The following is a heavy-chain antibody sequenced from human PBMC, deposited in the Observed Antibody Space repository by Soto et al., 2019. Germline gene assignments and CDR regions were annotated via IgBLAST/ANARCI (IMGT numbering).Heavy chain of an antibody. CDR3: ARQEKSIAARPPSYYYYYMDA. V-gene: IGHV5-51*01. J-gene: IGHJ6*03. Sequence: PGESLKISCKGSGYSFTSYWIGWVRQMPGKGLEWMGIIYPGDSDTRYSPSFQGQVTISADKSISTAYLQWSSLKASDTAMYYCARQEKSIAARPPSYYYYYMDAWGKGTTVTVSS. CDR1: GYSFTSYW. D-gene: IGHD6-6*01. CDR2: IYPGDSDT.